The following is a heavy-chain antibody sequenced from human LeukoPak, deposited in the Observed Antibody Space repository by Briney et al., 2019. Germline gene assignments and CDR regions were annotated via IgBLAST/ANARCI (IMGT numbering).Heavy chain of an antibody. V-gene: IGHV4-39*01. CDR1: GGSISSSSDY. CDR3: VRIAADHPKNYFHYGMDV. Sequence: SETLSLTCTVSGGSISSSSDYRGWVRQPPGRGLEWIGRIHYTGITYYNPTLESRLTISIDTSKNQFSLKLSSVTAADTAVFYCVRIAADHPKNYFHYGMDVWGQGTTVTVSS. J-gene: IGHJ6*02. CDR2: IHYTGIT. D-gene: IGHD6-25*01.